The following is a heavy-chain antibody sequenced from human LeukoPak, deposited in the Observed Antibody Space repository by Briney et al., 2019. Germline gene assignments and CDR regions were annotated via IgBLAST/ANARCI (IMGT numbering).Heavy chain of an antibody. CDR2: LYTGDSGT. CDR1: GYTFTYYW. D-gene: IGHD5-12*01. V-gene: IGHV5-51*01. J-gene: IGHJ4*02. CDR3: ARLRGSTTEALDF. Sequence: GESLQISCRGSGYTFTYYWIAWVRQRPGEGLELMRILYTGDSGTTYSPSFQGQVTMSADKSVNTAYLQWTSLKATDIAMYYCARLRGSTTEALDFWGQGTLVTVSS.